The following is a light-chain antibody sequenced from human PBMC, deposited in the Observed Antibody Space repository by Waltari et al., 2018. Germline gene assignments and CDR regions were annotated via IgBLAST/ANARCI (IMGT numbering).Light chain of an antibody. CDR1: QGINNY. CDR3: QQLNSYQWT. V-gene: IGKV1-9*01. CDR2: AAS. Sequence: IQLTQSPSPLSASVGDRVTIPCRVSQGINNYLAWYQQKPGKAPKLLIYAASTLQSGVPSRFSGSGSGTEFTLTISSLQPEDFATYYCQQLNSYQWTFGQGTKVEIK. J-gene: IGKJ1*01.